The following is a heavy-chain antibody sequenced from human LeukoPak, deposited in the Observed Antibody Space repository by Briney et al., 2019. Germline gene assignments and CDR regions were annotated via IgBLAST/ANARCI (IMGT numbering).Heavy chain of an antibody. CDR1: GLTFSNYG. CDR3: AKNGKYYFDY. V-gene: IGHV3-33*06. CDR2: IWYDGSKK. J-gene: IGHJ4*02. Sequence: GGSLRLSCAAPGLTFSNYGMHWVRQAPGKGLEWVAVIWYDGSKKYYADSVKGRFTISRDNSKNTMDLQMNSLRAEDTAVYYCAKNGKYYFDYWGQGTLLTVSS.